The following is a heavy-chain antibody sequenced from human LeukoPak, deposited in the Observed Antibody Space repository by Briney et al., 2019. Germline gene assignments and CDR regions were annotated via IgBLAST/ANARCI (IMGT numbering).Heavy chain of an antibody. D-gene: IGHD6-19*01. J-gene: IGHJ3*02. CDR3: ARRPQWLVRVSAFDI. CDR1: GGSISSSSYY. CDR2: IYYSGST. Sequence: SETLSLTCTVSGGSISSSSYYWGWIRQPPGKGLEWIGSIYYSGSTYYNPSLKSRVTISVDTSKNQFSLKLSSVTAADTAVYYCARRPQWLVRVSAFDIWGQGTMVTVSS. V-gene: IGHV4-39*01.